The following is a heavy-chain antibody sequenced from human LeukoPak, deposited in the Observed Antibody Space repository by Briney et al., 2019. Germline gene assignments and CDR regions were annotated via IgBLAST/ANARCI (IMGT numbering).Heavy chain of an antibody. V-gene: IGHV1-69*06. CDR1: GGTFSSYA. D-gene: IGHD2-8*01. Sequence: ASVKVSCKASGGTFSSYAISWVRQAPGQGLEWMGGIIPIFGTANYAQKFQGRVTITADKSTSTAYMELSSLRSEDTAVYYCARCTNGVCAPSYWGQGTLVTVSS. J-gene: IGHJ4*02. CDR3: ARCTNGVCAPSY. CDR2: IIPIFGTA.